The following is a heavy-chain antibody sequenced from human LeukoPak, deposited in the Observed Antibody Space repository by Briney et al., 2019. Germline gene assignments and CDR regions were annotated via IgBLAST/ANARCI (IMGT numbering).Heavy chain of an antibody. D-gene: IGHD4-17*01. CDR3: AKGILRYGDYPN. CDR1: GFTSSSYG. V-gene: IGHV3-30*02. Sequence: GGSLRLSSAASGFTSSSYGMHWVRQAPGKGLEWVAFIRYDGSNKYYADSVKGRFTISRDNSKNTLYLQMNSLRAEDTAVYYCAKGILRYGDYPNWGQGTLVTVSS. CDR2: IRYDGSNK. J-gene: IGHJ4*02.